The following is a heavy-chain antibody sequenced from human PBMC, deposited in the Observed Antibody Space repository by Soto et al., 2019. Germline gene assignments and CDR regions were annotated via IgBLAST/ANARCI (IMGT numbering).Heavy chain of an antibody. CDR2: IYNGEST. CDR1: GFTVSNNY. CDR3: ATESPYGSGRGDY. J-gene: IGHJ4*02. Sequence: ESGGGLVQPGGSLRLSCAASGFTVSNNYMTWVRQTPGKGLEWVAVIYNGESTYYADSVRGRFTISRDISKNTLYLQMISLKVEDTAVYYCATESPYGSGRGDYWGQGTLVTVSS. D-gene: IGHD3-10*01. V-gene: IGHV3-66*01.